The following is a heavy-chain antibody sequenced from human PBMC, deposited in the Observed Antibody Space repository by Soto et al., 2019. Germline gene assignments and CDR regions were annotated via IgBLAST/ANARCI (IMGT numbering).Heavy chain of an antibody. CDR1: GFTFSSYA. Sequence: QVQLVESGGGVVQPGKSLRLSCAASGFTFSSYAMHWVRQAPGKGLEWVAVISYDGSNKYYADSVKGRFTISRDSSKNTLYLKMNSLRAEDTAVYYCARDRPMIVVAITYFFDYWGQGTLVTVSS. CDR2: ISYDGSNK. CDR3: ARDRPMIVVAITYFFDY. D-gene: IGHD3-22*01. V-gene: IGHV3-30-3*01. J-gene: IGHJ4*02.